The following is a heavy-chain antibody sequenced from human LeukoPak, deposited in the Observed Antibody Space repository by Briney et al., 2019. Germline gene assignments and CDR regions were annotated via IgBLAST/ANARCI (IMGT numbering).Heavy chain of an antibody. V-gene: IGHV4-59*08. Sequence: SETLSLTCTVSGDSISNYYWSWIRQPPGKGQEWIGCLYYSGGSTYYNPSLKSRVTISVVTSKNQFSLKLSTVTAANTAVDYCARRGGGFCSGGRCYYDFGMDVWGQGTTVTVSS. CDR2: LYYSGGST. CDR3: ARRGGGFCSGGRCYYDFGMDV. D-gene: IGHD2-15*01. J-gene: IGHJ6*02. CDR1: GDSISNYY.